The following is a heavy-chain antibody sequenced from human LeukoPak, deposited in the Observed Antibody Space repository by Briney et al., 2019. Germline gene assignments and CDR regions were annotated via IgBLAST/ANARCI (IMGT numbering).Heavy chain of an antibody. CDR1: GGSISSSSYY. CDR3: ARDRGTWNDDGFDY. CDR2: IYYSGST. D-gene: IGHD1-1*01. V-gene: IGHV4-39*07. J-gene: IGHJ4*02. Sequence: SETLSLTCTVSGGSISSSSYYWGWIRQPPGKGLEWFGSIYYSGSTYYNPSLKSRVTISVDTSKNQFSLKLSSVTAADTAVYYCARDRGTWNDDGFDYWGQGTLVTVSS.